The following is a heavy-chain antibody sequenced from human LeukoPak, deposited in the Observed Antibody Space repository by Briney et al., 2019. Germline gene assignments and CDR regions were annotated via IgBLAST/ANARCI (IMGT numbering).Heavy chain of an antibody. CDR2: ISDSGGSA. V-gene: IGHV3-23*01. D-gene: IGHD3-9*01. CDR3: AKDNVLRYFDWFQSDAFDI. Sequence: GGSLRLSCAASGFTFNTYAMSWVRQAPGKGLEWVSAISDSGGSAYYADSVKGRFTISRDNSKNTLYLQMNSLRAEDTAVYYCAKDNVLRYFDWFQSDAFDIWGQGTMVTVSS. CDR1: GFTFNTYA. J-gene: IGHJ3*02.